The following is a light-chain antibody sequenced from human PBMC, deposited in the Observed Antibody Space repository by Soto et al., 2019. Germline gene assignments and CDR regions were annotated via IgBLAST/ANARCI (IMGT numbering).Light chain of an antibody. CDR3: QQYNTWHPKMA. Sequence: VVTQSPATLSVFPGETATLSCRASQSVSSDLAWYQQRPGQAPRRLIYGASTRATGIPARCRGSGSGTDCWLTISSLQIKNFATYDCQQYNTWHPKMAFGRGTKVEIK. J-gene: IGKJ1*01. CDR2: GAS. V-gene: IGKV3-15*01. CDR1: QSVSSD.